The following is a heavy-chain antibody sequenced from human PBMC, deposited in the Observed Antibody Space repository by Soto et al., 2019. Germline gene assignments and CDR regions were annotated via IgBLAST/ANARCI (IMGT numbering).Heavy chain of an antibody. V-gene: IGHV1-46*01. D-gene: IGHD3-3*01. CDR3: ARGDPDFWSGYYRYYYYGMDV. Sequence: GASVKVSCKASGYTFTSYYMHWVRQAPGQGLEWMGIINPSGGSTSYAQKFQGRVTMTRDTSTSTVYMELSSLRSEDTAVYYCARGDPDFWSGYYRYYYYGMDVWGQGTTVTVSS. J-gene: IGHJ6*02. CDR1: GYTFTSYY. CDR2: INPSGGST.